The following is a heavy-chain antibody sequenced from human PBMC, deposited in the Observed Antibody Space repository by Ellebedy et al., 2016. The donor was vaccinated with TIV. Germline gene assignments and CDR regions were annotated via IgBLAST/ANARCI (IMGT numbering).Heavy chain of an antibody. Sequence: GESLKISCAASGFNFRSYWMSWVRQAPGKGLEWAANIYQDGSDQYYVDSVKGRFTISRDNANKSLFLQMNRLRVEDTAVYYCARRGSYGDYAVQVNSWFDTWGQGTLVTVSS. CDR1: GFNFRSYW. D-gene: IGHD4-17*01. J-gene: IGHJ5*02. V-gene: IGHV3-7*01. CDR3: ARRGSYGDYAVQVNSWFDT. CDR2: IYQDGSDQ.